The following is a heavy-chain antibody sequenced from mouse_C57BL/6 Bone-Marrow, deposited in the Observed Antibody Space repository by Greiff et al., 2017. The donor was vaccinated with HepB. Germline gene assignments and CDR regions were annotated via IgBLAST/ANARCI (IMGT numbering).Heavy chain of an antibody. CDR2: IYPGSGNT. Sequence: VHLVESGAELVRPGASVKLSCKASGYTFTDYYINWVKQRPGQGLEWIARIYPGSGNTYYNEKFKGKATLTAEKSSSTAYMQLSSLTSEDSAVYFCARTYYGSSYDYWGQGTTLTVSS. V-gene: IGHV1-76*01. CDR3: ARTYYGSSYDY. CDR1: GYTFTDYY. J-gene: IGHJ2*01. D-gene: IGHD1-1*01.